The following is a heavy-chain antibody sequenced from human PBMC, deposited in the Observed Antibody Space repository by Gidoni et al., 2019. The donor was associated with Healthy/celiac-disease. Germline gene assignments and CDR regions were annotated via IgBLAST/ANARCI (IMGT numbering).Heavy chain of an antibody. CDR1: GYSFTSYW. D-gene: IGHD1-26*01. CDR3: ARQVGATYFDY. J-gene: IGHJ4*02. V-gene: IGHV5-51*01. CDR2: ISPGDSDT. Sequence: VQPVQSGAEVKMHGESLKISGKGSGYSFTSYWIGWVRQMPGKGLGLMRTISPGDSDTRYSPSFQGQVTISADKSISTAYLQWSSLKASDTAMYYCARQVGATYFDYWGQGTLVTVSS.